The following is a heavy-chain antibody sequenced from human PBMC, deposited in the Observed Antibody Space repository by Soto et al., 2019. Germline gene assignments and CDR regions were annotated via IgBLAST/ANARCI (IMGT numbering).Heavy chain of an antibody. D-gene: IGHD1-26*01. CDR3: SRDXGDDESYPSYAFDI. V-gene: IGHV3-64*02. J-gene: IGHJ3*02. Sequence: GGSLRLSCAASGFTFSTHAMHWVRQAPEKGLEYVSGISSDGGSTYYADSVKGRFTISRDNSKNTLYLQMGSLRAEDMAVYYCSRDXGDDESYPSYAFDIWGQGTVVTVSS. CDR1: GFTFSTHA. CDR2: ISSDGGST.